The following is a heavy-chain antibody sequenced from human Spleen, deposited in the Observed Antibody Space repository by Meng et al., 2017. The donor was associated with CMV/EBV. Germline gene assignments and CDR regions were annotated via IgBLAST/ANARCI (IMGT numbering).Heavy chain of an antibody. CDR1: QFTFYDYY. CDR3: ARGPSGSYPGGPLAMDV. D-gene: IGHD1-26*01. CDR2: ISNSESTI. J-gene: IGHJ6*02. Sequence: GESLKISCAASQFTFYDYYMSWIRQAPGKGLEWVSSISNSESTIYYADSVKGRFTISRDNAKSSLFLQMNSLRAEDTAVYYCARGPSGSYPGGPLAMDVWGQGTTVTVSS. V-gene: IGHV3-11*01.